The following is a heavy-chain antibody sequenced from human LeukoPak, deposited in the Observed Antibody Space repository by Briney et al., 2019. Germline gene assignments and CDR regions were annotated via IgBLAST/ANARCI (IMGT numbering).Heavy chain of an antibody. D-gene: IGHD6-13*01. CDR3: ARASSWYGIDY. Sequence: ASVKVSCKASGYTFTSYYMHWVRQAPGQGLEWMGIINPSGGSTSYAQKFQGRVTTTRDTSTSTVYMELSSLRSEDTAVYYCARASSWYGIDYWGQGTLVTVSS. J-gene: IGHJ4*02. V-gene: IGHV1-46*01. CDR1: GYTFTSYY. CDR2: INPSGGST.